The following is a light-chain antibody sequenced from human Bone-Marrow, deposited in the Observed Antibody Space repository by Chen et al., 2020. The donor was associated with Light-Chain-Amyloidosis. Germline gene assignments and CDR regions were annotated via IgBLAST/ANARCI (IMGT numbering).Light chain of an antibody. CDR2: EVT. V-gene: IGLV2-14*01. Sequence: QSALTQPASVSGSPGQSITISCTGTSSDVGGDNHVSWYQQHPDKAPKLMIYEVTNRPSWVPDRFSCSKSDNAASLTISGLQHEDEADYFCSSYTITNTLVFGSGTRVTV. J-gene: IGLJ1*01. CDR1: SSDVGGDNH. CDR3: SSYTITNTLV.